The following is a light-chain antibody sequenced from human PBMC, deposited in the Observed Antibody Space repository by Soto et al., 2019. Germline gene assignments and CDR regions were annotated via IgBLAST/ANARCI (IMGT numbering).Light chain of an antibody. CDR3: QHYNSYSEE. J-gene: IGKJ1*01. CDR1: QTIDSW. V-gene: IGKV1-5*03. CDR2: KAS. Sequence: IQMTHSPSTLSASVGDRVTITCRASQTIDSWLAWYQQRPGKPPNLLIYKASTLKSGVPSRFSGSGSGTEFTLTISSLQPDDFATYYCQHYNSYSEEFGQGTKVDIK.